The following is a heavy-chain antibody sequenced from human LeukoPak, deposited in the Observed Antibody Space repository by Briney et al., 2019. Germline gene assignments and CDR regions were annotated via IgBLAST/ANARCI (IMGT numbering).Heavy chain of an antibody. J-gene: IGHJ4*02. Sequence: GGSLRLSCAASRFTFSSYAMSWVRQAPGKGLEWVSAISGSGGSTYYADSVKGRFTISRDNSKNTLYLQMNSLRAEDTAVYYCANRGYSYGVDYWGQGTLVTVSS. CDR1: RFTFSSYA. V-gene: IGHV3-23*01. CDR2: ISGSGGST. D-gene: IGHD5-18*01. CDR3: ANRGYSYGVDY.